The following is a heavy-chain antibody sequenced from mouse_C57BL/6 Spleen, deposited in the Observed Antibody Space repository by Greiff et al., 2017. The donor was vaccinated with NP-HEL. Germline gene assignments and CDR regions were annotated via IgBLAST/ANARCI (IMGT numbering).Heavy chain of an antibody. CDR2: INPYNGGT. J-gene: IGHJ3*01. D-gene: IGHD2-1*01. V-gene: IGHV1-19*01. CDR1: GYTFTDYY. Sequence: VQLQQSGPVLVKPGASVKMSCKASGYTFTDYYMNWVKQSHGKSLEWIGVINPYNGGTSYNQKFKGKATLTVDKSSSTAYMELNSLTSEDSAVYYCARFYYGNYGSFAYWGQGTLVTVSA. CDR3: ARFYYGNYGSFAY.